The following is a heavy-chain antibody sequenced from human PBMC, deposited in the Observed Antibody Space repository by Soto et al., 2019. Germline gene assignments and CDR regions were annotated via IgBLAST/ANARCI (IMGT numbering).Heavy chain of an antibody. D-gene: IGHD3-3*01. J-gene: IGHJ4*02. V-gene: IGHV3-33*08. CDR3: VGGSGSWGLSDY. CDR2: IWADGSRQ. CDR1: GFAFSTYG. Sequence: QVQLVESGGGVIQPGKSLRLSCSASGFAFSTYGMHWVRQAPGKGLEWVAVIWADGSRQFYGDSVKGRFTISRDNSKNTLYLQMNSLRVDDTAVYSCVGGSGSWGLSDYWGQGPLVTVSS.